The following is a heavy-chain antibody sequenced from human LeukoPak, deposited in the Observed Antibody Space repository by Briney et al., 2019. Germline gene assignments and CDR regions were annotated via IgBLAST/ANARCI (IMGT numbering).Heavy chain of an antibody. CDR3: ARDRYSSSGAFDI. J-gene: IGHJ3*02. CDR2: INHSGST. D-gene: IGHD6-6*01. V-gene: IGHV4-34*01. CDR1: GGSFSGYY. Sequence: SETLSLTCAVYGGSFSGYYWSWIRQPPGKGLEWIGEINHSGSTNYNPSLKSRVTISVDTSKNQFSLKLSSVTAADTAVYYCARDRYSSSGAFDIWGQGTMVTVSS.